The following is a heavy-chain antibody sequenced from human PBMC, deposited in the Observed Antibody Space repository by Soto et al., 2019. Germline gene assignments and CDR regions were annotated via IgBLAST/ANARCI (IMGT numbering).Heavy chain of an antibody. Sequence: PGGSLRLSCTASGFTFGDYAMSWVRQAPGKGLEWVGFIRSKAYGGTTEYAASVKGRFTISRDDSKSIAYLQMNSLKTEGTAVYYCTRVPGYYGSGSYYYYGMDVWGQGTTVTVSS. D-gene: IGHD3-10*01. V-gene: IGHV3-49*04. CDR3: TRVPGYYGSGSYYYYGMDV. CDR1: GFTFGDYA. CDR2: IRSKAYGGTT. J-gene: IGHJ6*02.